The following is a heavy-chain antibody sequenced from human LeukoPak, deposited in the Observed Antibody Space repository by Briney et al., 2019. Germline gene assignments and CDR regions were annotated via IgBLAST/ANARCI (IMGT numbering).Heavy chain of an antibody. J-gene: IGHJ4*02. CDR3: ARGQGDRYGPFEY. Sequence: GGSLRLSCAASGFTFSNYAMTWVRQAPGKGLEWVSAIGGDGGSTDYADSVKGRFTISRDNAKNSLYLQMNSLRTEDTAVYYCARGQGDRYGPFEYWGLGTLVTVSS. D-gene: IGHD5-18*01. V-gene: IGHV3-23*01. CDR2: IGGDGGST. CDR1: GFTFSNYA.